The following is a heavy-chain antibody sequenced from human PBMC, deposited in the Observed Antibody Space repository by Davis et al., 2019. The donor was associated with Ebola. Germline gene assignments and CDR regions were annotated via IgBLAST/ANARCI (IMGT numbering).Heavy chain of an antibody. J-gene: IGHJ4*02. CDR2: INHSGST. CDR1: GGSFSGYY. V-gene: IGHV4-34*01. CDR3: ARRGGRYCSSTSCYTGRAKRGFDY. Sequence: PSETLSLTCAVYGGSFSGYYWSWIRQPPGKGLEWIGEINHSGSTNYNPSLKSRVTISVDASKNQFSLKLSSVTAADTAVYYCARRGGRYCSSTSCYTGRAKRGFDYWGQGTLVTVSS. D-gene: IGHD2-2*02.